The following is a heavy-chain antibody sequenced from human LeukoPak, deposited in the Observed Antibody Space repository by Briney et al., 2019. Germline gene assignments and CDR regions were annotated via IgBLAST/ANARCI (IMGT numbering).Heavy chain of an antibody. J-gene: IGHJ4*02. CDR3: ARDLGRAAAAVFDY. Sequence: ASVKVSCKASGYTFTGYYMHWVRQASGQGLEWMGWINPNSGGTNYAQKLQGRVTMTTDTSTSTAYMELRSLRSDDTAVYYCARDLGRAAAAVFDYWGQGTLVTVSS. CDR1: GYTFTGYY. V-gene: IGHV1-2*02. CDR2: INPNSGGT. D-gene: IGHD6-13*01.